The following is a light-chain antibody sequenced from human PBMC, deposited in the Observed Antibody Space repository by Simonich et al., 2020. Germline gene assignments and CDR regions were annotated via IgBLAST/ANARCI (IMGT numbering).Light chain of an antibody. Sequence: EIVITQSPATLSVSPGERATLSCRASQSVSINLAWYQQKPGQAPRLLIYGASTRAIGIPARFSGSGSGTEFTLTISSLQSEDFAVYYCQQRSNWLTFGGGTKLEIK. CDR2: GAS. CDR1: QSVSIN. CDR3: QQRSNWLT. V-gene: IGKV3-15*01. J-gene: IGKJ4*01.